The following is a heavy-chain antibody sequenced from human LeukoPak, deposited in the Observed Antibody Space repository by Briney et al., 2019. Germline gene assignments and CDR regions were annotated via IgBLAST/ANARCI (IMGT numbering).Heavy chain of an antibody. CDR3: ASRIAVAGYYFDY. V-gene: IGHV4-39*07. D-gene: IGHD6-19*01. J-gene: IGHJ4*02. CDR1: GGSINSSSYY. Sequence: SETLSLTCTVSGGSINSSSYYWGWIRQPPGKGLEWIGNIYYSGSTYYNPSLKSRVTISVDTSKNQFSLKLISVTAADTAVYYCASRIAVAGYYFDYWGQGSLVTVSS. CDR2: IYYSGST.